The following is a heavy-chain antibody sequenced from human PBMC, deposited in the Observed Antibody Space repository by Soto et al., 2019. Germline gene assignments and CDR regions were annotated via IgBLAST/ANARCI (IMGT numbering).Heavy chain of an antibody. CDR3: VRGYSSSFDY. CDR2: TYYRSKWTN. CDR1: GDSVSSTSAS. J-gene: IGHJ4*02. V-gene: IGHV6-1*01. Sequence: SQTLSLTCAISGDSVSSTSASWNWIRQSQSRGLEWLGRTYYRSKWTNDYAVSVKSRITINPDTSKNQFSLQLSSVTPEDTAMYYCVRGYSSSFDYWGQGTPVPVSS. D-gene: IGHD6-6*01.